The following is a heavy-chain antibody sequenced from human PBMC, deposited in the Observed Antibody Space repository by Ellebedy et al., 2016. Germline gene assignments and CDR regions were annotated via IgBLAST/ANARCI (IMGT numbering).Heavy chain of an antibody. CDR3: ARGVVVVPAAMGLAPVFYFDY. Sequence: GGSLRLXXAASGFTFSSYSMNWVRQAPGKGLEWVSYISSSGSTIYYADSVKGRFTISRDNAKNSLYLQMNSLRAEDTAVYYCARGVVVVPAAMGLAPVFYFDYWGQGTLVTVSS. J-gene: IGHJ4*02. CDR1: GFTFSSYS. CDR2: ISSSGSTI. V-gene: IGHV3-48*04. D-gene: IGHD2-2*01.